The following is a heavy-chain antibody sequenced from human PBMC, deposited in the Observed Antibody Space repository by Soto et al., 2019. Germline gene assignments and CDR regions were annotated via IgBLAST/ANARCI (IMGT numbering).Heavy chain of an antibody. CDR2: IWYDGSNK. CDR1: GFTFSSYG. V-gene: IGHV3-33*01. CDR3: ARDSRTAAEHKAEYFQH. D-gene: IGHD6-13*01. Sequence: GESLKISCAASGFTFSSYGMHWVRQAPGKGLEWVAVIWYDGSNKYYADSVKGRFTISRDNSKNTLYLQMNSLRAEDTAVYYCARDSRTAAEHKAEYFQHWGQGTLVTVSS. J-gene: IGHJ1*01.